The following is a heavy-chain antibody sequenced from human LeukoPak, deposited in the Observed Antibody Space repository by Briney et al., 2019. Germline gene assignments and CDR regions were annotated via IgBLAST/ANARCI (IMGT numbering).Heavy chain of an antibody. Sequence: GGSLRLSCAASGFTFSSYSMNWVRQAPGKGLEWVANIKQDGSEKYYVDSVKGRFTISRDNAKNSLYLQMNSLRAEDTAVYYCARRGMDVWGQGTTVTVSS. CDR1: GFTFSSYS. J-gene: IGHJ6*02. CDR2: IKQDGSEK. CDR3: ARRGMDV. V-gene: IGHV3-7*01.